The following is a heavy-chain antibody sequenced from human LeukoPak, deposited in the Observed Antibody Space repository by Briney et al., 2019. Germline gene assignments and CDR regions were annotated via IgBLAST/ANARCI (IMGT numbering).Heavy chain of an antibody. CDR3: ARLLGSSSRDAFDI. J-gene: IGHJ3*02. V-gene: IGHV4-59*08. Sequence: SETLSLTCTVSGGSISSYYWSWVRQPPGKGLEWIGYIYYSGSTNYNPSLKSRVTISVDTSKNQFSLKLSSVTAADTAVYYCARLLGSSSRDAFDIWGRGTMVTVSS. CDR1: GGSISSYY. CDR2: IYYSGST. D-gene: IGHD6-13*01.